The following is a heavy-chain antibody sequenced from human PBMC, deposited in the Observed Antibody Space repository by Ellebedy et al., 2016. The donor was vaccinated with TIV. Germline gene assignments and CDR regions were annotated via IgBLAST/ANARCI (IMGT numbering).Heavy chain of an antibody. CDR2: IDWDEDT. Sequence: SGPTLVKPTETLTLTCTFSGFSLSTSGMCINWIRQSPGKALEWLARIDWDEDTYYSTSLQTRLTISKDRSRNQVVLTMTNMDADDSGMYFCAREDGEYSYGLDSWGQGILVTVSS. CDR3: AREDGEYSYGLDS. D-gene: IGHD4-17*01. J-gene: IGHJ4*02. V-gene: IGHV2-70*11. CDR1: GFSLSTSGMC.